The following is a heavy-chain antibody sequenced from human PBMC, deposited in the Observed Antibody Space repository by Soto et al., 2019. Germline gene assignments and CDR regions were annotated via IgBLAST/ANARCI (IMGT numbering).Heavy chain of an antibody. Sequence: PGGSLRLSCAASGFTFSSYGMHWVRQAPGKGLEWVAVIWYDGSNKYYADSVKGRFTISRDNAKNSLYLQMNSLRAEDTAVYYCARDPEERNSVNVDTAMGDYWGQGTLVTVSS. V-gene: IGHV3-33*01. CDR3: ARDPEERNSVNVDTAMGDY. J-gene: IGHJ4*02. CDR2: IWYDGSNK. D-gene: IGHD5-18*01. CDR1: GFTFSSYG.